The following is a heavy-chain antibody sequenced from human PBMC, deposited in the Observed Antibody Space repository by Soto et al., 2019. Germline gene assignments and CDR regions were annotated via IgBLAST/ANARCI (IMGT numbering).Heavy chain of an antibody. V-gene: IGHV4-38-2*01. CDR1: GYSISSGYY. J-gene: IGHJ5*02. D-gene: IGHD2-8*01. Sequence: SETLSLTCAVSGYSISSGYYWGWIRQPPGKGLEWIGSIYHSGSTYYNPSLKSRVTISVDTSKNQFSLKLSSVTAADTAVYYCAKSLYCTNGVCSNWFDPWGQGTLVTVSS. CDR2: IYHSGST. CDR3: AKSLYCTNGVCSNWFDP.